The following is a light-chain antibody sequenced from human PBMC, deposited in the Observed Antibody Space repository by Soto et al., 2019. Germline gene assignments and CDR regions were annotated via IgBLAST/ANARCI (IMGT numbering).Light chain of an antibody. V-gene: IGKV3-20*01. J-gene: IGKJ1*01. CDR1: QSVSSN. Sequence: EIVLTQSPATLSLSPGERATLSCRASQSVSSNLAWYQHKPGQPPRLLIYDASTRATGIPARFSGSGPGTDFTLTISRLEPEDFAVYYCQQYGSSPWAFGQGTKVDIK. CDR2: DAS. CDR3: QQYGSSPWA.